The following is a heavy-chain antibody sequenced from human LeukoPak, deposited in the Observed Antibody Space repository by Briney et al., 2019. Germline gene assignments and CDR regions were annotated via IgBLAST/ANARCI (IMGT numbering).Heavy chain of an antibody. CDR2: IIPIFGTA. J-gene: IGHJ5*02. CDR1: GGTFISYA. CDR3: ATLKSGLVVAATGPYNWFDP. D-gene: IGHD2-15*01. V-gene: IGHV1-69*13. Sequence: SVKVSCKASGGTFISYAIGWVRQAPGQGLEWMGGIIPIFGTANYAQKFQGRVTITADESTSTAYMELSSLRSEDTAVYYCATLKSGLVVAATGPYNWFDPWGQGTLVTVSS.